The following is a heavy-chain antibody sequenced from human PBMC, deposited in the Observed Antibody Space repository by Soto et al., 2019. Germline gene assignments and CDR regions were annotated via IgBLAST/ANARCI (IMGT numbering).Heavy chain of an antibody. J-gene: IGHJ4*02. CDR2: INHSGST. CDR3: ARGRRYYYDSSGYYYFHAGFDY. D-gene: IGHD3-22*01. CDR1: GGSFSGYY. V-gene: IGHV4-34*01. Sequence: QVQLQQWGAGLLKPSETLSLTCAVYGGSFSGYYWSWIRQPPGKGLEWIGEINHSGSTNYNPSLRSRVTRSVDTSKSQFSLKLSSETAADTAVYYCARGRRYYYDSSGYYYFHAGFDYWGQGTLVTVSS.